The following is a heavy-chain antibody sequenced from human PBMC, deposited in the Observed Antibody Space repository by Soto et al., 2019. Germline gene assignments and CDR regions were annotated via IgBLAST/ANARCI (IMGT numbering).Heavy chain of an antibody. J-gene: IGHJ4*02. Sequence: QVQLQESGPGLVKPSQTLSLTCTVSGGSISSGGYYWSWIRQHPGKGLEWIGYIYYSGSTYYNPSHKSRVTISVDTSKNQFSLKLSSVTAADTAVYYCARSGSSQPLFDYWGQGTLVTVSS. CDR2: IYYSGST. CDR3: ARSGSSQPLFDY. D-gene: IGHD3-10*01. V-gene: IGHV4-31*03. CDR1: GGSISSGGYY.